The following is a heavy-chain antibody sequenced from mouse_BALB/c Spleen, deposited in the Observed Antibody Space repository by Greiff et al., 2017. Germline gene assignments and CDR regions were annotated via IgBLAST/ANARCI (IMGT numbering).Heavy chain of an antibody. CDR3: ARRFADGYYWYFDV. D-gene: IGHD2-3*01. V-gene: IGHV1S56*01. J-gene: IGHJ1*01. CDR2: IYPGDGST. Sequence: QVQLQHSGPELVKPGASVKMSCKASGYTFTSYYIHWVKQRPGQGLEWIGWIYPGDGSTKYNEKFKGKTTLTADKSSSTAYMLLSSLTSEDSAIYFCARRFADGYYWYFDVWGAGTTVTVSS. CDR1: GYTFTSYY.